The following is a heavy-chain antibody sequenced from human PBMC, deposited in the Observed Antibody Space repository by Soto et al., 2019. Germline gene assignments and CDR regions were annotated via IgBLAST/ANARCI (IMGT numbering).Heavy chain of an antibody. Sequence: QVQLVQSGAEVKKPGSSVKVSCKASGGTFSSYAISWVRQAPGQGLEWMGGIIPIFGTANYAQKFQGRVTITADESTSTAYRELRSLRSEDTAVYYCAGVPTYYYDSSGSLLLGRAGYWFDPWGQGTLVTVSS. V-gene: IGHV1-69*12. D-gene: IGHD3-22*01. CDR3: AGVPTYYYDSSGSLLLGRAGYWFDP. CDR1: GGTFSSYA. CDR2: IIPIFGTA. J-gene: IGHJ5*02.